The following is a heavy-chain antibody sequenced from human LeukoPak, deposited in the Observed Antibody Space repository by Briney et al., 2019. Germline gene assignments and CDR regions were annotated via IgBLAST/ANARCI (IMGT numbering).Heavy chain of an antibody. D-gene: IGHD2-8*01. J-gene: IGHJ4*02. CDR2: IYNSGT. CDR1: GYSVNYDY. V-gene: IGHV4-59*02. Sequence: SETLSLTCTVSGYSVNYDYWSWIRQPPGKGLQWLGYIYNSGTIDNHSLQNRVTISLDTSRNQFSLKVSSVSAADTAVYYCARVDPNGYSDYWGQGILVTVSS. CDR3: ARVDPNGYSDY.